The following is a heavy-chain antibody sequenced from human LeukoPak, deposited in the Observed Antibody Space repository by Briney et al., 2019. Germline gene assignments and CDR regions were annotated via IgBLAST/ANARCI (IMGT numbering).Heavy chain of an antibody. CDR3: ARGFSSSWYGDY. J-gene: IGHJ4*02. V-gene: IGHV4-34*01. CDR1: GGSFSNYY. Sequence: SETLSLTCAVYGGSFSNYYWSWIRQPPGKGLEWIGEINHSGSTNYNPSLKSRVTISVDTSKNQFSLKLSSVTAADTVVYYCARGFSSSWYGDYWGQGTLVTVSS. D-gene: IGHD6-13*01. CDR2: INHSGST.